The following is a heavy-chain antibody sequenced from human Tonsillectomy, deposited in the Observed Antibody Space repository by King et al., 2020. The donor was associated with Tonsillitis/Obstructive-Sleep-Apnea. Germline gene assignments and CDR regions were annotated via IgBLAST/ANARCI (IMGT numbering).Heavy chain of an antibody. CDR3: AKSSPGYSSWYGEPFDY. V-gene: IGHV3-23*04. CDR2: ISGSGRST. CDR1: GFTFSSYA. J-gene: IGHJ4*02. Sequence: VQLVESGGGLVQPGGSLRLSCAASGFTFSSYAMSWVRQAPGKGLEWVSAISGSGRSTFDADSVKGRFTISRDNSKNTLYLQMNSLRAEDTAVYYCAKSSPGYSSWYGEPFDYWGQGTLVTVSS. D-gene: IGHD6-13*01.